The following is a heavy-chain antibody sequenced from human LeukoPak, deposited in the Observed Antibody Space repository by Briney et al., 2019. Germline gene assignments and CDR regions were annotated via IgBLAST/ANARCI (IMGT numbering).Heavy chain of an antibody. Sequence: PGGSLRLSCAVSGFTLDVYAMHWVRQAPGKGLEWVSLISGDGGSTYYADSVKGRFTIPRDNSKNSLYLQMNSLRTEDTALYYCSGPNSSLDYWGQGTLVTVSS. CDR2: ISGDGGST. CDR1: GFTLDVYA. CDR3: SGPNSSLDY. D-gene: IGHD6-13*01. J-gene: IGHJ4*02. V-gene: IGHV3-43*02.